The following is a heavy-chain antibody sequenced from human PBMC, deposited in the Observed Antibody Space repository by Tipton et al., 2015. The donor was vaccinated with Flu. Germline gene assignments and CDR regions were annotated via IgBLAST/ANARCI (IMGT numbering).Heavy chain of an antibody. Sequence: QLVQSGAEVKKPGSSVKVSCKASGGTFSSYAISWVRQAPGQGLEWMGGIIPIFGTANYAQKFQGRVTITADESTSTAYMELSSLRSEDAAVYYCAGKGPYYDSRDSRNWFDPWGQGTLVTVSS. V-gene: IGHV1-69*01. CDR3: AGKGPYYDSRDSRNWFDP. CDR2: IIPIFGTA. CDR1: GGTFSSYA. J-gene: IGHJ5*02. D-gene: IGHD3-22*01.